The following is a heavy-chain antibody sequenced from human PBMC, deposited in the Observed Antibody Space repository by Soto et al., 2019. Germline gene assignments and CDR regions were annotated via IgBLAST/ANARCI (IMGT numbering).Heavy chain of an antibody. CDR2: INHSGST. D-gene: IGHD3-16*01. V-gene: IGHV4-34*01. CDR3: ARSPRFMITFGGPQRFDP. CDR1: GGSFSGYY. Sequence: SETLSLTCAVYGGSFSGYYWSWIRQPPGKGLEWIGEINHSGSTNYNPSLKSRVTIPVDTSKNQFSLKLSSVTAADTAVYYCARSPRFMITFGGPQRFDPWGQGTLVTVSS. J-gene: IGHJ5*02.